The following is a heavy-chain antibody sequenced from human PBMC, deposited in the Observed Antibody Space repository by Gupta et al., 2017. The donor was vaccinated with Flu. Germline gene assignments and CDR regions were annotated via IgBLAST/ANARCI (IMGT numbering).Heavy chain of an antibody. CDR3: ARGSGSSYFDY. CDR2: TYYASKWHY. CDR1: GDSIPNKDSA. J-gene: IGHJ4*02. D-gene: IGHD1-26*01. Sequence: QVQLQQSGPGLVKPSQTLSLICAISGDSIPNKDSAWNWIRQSPSRGLEWLGRTYYASKWHYDYAESVRSRLTINPDTSKNQFSLQLKSVIPDDTAVYYCARGSGSSYFDYWGQGSLVTVSS. V-gene: IGHV6-1*01.